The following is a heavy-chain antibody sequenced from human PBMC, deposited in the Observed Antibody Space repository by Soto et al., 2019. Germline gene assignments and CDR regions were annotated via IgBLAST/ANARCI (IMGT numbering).Heavy chain of an antibody. CDR2: ISNDGSNK. J-gene: IGHJ1*01. Sequence: GGSLRLSCAVSGFTFSNYGMHWVRQAPGKGLEWVAVISNDGSNKYYADSVKGRFTISRDNSKNTLYLQMNSLRAEDTAVYYCASRVPHGTYGAPYFQHWGQGTLVTVSS. CDR1: GFTFSNYG. V-gene: IGHV3-30*03. CDR3: ASRVPHGTYGAPYFQH. D-gene: IGHD1-26*01.